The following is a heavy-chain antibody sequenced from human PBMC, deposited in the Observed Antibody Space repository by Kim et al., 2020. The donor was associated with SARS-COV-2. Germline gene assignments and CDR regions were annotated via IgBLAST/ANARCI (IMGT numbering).Heavy chain of an antibody. CDR2: ISYDGSNK. J-gene: IGHJ4*02. CDR3: ARDPGQWLAYFDY. Sequence: GGSLRLSCAASGFTFSSYAMHWVRQAPGKGLEWVAVISYDGSNKYYADSVKGRFTISRDNSKNTLYLQMNSLRAEDTAVYYCARDPGQWLAYFDYWGQGTLVTVSS. D-gene: IGHD6-19*01. V-gene: IGHV3-30-3*01. CDR1: GFTFSSYA.